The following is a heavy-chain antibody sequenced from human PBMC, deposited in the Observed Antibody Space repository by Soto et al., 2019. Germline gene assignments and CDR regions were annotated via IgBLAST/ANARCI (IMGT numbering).Heavy chain of an antibody. J-gene: IGHJ6*02. CDR3: ASCDVGLRLGRAGMVV. D-gene: IGHD3-3*01. CDR2: ISAYNGNT. CDR1: GYTFTSYG. V-gene: IGHV1-18*01. Sequence: ASVKVSCKASGYTFTSYGISWVRQAPGLGLEWMGWISAYNGNTNYAQKLQGRVTMTPDTSTSTAYMKLRRLRSDDTAVYYCASCDVGLRLGRAGMVVWGPGTTVTRSS.